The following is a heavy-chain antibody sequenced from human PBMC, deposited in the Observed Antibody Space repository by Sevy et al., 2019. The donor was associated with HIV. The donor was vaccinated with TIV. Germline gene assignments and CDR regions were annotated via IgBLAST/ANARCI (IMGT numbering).Heavy chain of an antibody. J-gene: IGHJ5*02. V-gene: IGHV4-34*01. CDR3: ARGPSIAAAGNNWFDP. D-gene: IGHD6-13*01. CDR2: INHSGST. Sequence: SETLSLTYAVYGGSFSGYYWSWIRQPPGKGLEWIGEINHSGSTNYNPSLKSRVTISVDTSKNQFSLKLSSVTAADTAVYYCARGPSIAAAGNNWFDPWGQGTLVTVSS. CDR1: GGSFSGYY.